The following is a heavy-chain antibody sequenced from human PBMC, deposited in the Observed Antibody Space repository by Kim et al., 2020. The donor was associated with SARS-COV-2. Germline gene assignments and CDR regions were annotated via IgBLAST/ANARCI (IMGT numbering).Heavy chain of an antibody. J-gene: IGHJ4*02. D-gene: IGHD4-17*01. Sequence: AQKFQGRVTITADKSTSTAYMELSSLRSEDTAVYYCARLTLNDYGDYEDYWGQGTLVTVSS. V-gene: IGHV1-69*02. CDR3: ARLTLNDYGDYEDY.